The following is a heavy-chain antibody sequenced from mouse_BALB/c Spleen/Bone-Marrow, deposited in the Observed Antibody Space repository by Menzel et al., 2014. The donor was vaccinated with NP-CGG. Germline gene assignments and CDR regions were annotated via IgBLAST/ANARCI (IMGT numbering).Heavy chain of an antibody. D-gene: IGHD1-1*01. CDR3: ARNFYGSAYFDF. CDR2: ISTYSGNT. J-gene: IGHJ2*01. Sequence: QVQLQQSGPELVRPGVSVKISCKGSGYKFTDYAMHWVKQSHAESLEWIGLISTYSGNTHYNQKFKGKATMTVDKSSSTAYMGLARLTSEDSAIYYCARNFYGSAYFDFWGQGSTLSVSS. CDR1: GYKFTDYA. V-gene: IGHV1-67*01.